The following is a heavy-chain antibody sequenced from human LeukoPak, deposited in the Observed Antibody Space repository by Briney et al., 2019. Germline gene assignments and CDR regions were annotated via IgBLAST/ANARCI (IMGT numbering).Heavy chain of an antibody. J-gene: IGHJ3*02. V-gene: IGHV4-4*07. CDR2: IYTSGST. D-gene: IGHD6-19*01. CDR1: GGSISSYY. CDR3: ARDFVAGRAKAFDI. Sequence: SETLSLTCTVSGGSISSYYWSWIRQPAGKGLEWIGRIYTSGSTNYNPSLKSRVTTSVDTSKNQFSLKLSSVTAADTAVYYCARDFVAGRAKAFDIWGQGTMVTVSS.